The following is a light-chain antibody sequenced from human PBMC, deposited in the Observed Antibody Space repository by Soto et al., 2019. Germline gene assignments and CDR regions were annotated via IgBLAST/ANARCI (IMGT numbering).Light chain of an antibody. V-gene: IGLV2-23*02. CDR1: SSDVGSYNL. Sequence: QSALTQPASVSGSPGQSITISCTGTSSDVGSYNLVSWYQQHPGKAPKLMIYEVSKRPSGVSNRFSGSKSGSTASLTISGLQAEDEADYYCCSYAGSSTFLVFGTGTKVTV. CDR3: CSYAGSSTFLV. J-gene: IGLJ1*01. CDR2: EVS.